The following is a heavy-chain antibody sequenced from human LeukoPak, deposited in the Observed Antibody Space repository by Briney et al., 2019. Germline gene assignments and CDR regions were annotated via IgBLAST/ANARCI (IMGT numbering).Heavy chain of an antibody. CDR3: ARTMTTVTTFQEGFDY. J-gene: IGHJ4*02. CDR2: IYHTGST. CDR1: GGSITSSNW. V-gene: IGHV4-4*02. D-gene: IGHD4-17*01. Sequence: SGTLSLICAVSGGSITSSNWWSWVRQPPGKGLEWIGEIYHTGSTNYNPSLKSRITISVDKSKNQFSLKLSSVTAADTAVYYCARTMTTVTTFQEGFDYWGQGTLVTVSS.